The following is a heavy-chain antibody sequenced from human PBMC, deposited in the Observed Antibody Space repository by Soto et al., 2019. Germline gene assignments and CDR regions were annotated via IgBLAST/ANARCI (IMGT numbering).Heavy chain of an antibody. CDR3: ARAKLRETYFDY. V-gene: IGHV1-69*13. D-gene: IGHD6-6*01. J-gene: IGHJ4*02. Sequence: SVKVSCKASGGTFSSYAISWVRQAPGQGLEWMGGIIPIFGTANYAQKLQGRVTITADESTSTAYMELSSLRSEDTAVYYCARAKLRETYFDYWGQGTLVTVSS. CDR2: IIPIFGTA. CDR1: GGTFSSYA.